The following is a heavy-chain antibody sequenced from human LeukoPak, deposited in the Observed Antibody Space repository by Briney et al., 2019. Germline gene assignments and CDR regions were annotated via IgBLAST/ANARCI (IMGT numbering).Heavy chain of an antibody. CDR3: ARGTVVVVAARGHNWFDP. D-gene: IGHD2-15*01. CDR1: GGSLSSYY. Sequence: SETLSLTCMVSGGSLSSYYWSWIRQPPGKGREGIGYIYYSGSTYYNPSLKSRVTISVDTSKNPCALKLSSVTAADTAVYYCARGTVVVVAARGHNWFDPWGQGTLVTVSS. V-gene: IGHV4-59*12. CDR2: IYYSGST. J-gene: IGHJ5*02.